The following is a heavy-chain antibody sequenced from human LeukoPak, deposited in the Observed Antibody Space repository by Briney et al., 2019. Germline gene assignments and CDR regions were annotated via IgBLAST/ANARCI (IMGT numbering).Heavy chain of an antibody. CDR1: GFTFSSYS. J-gene: IGHJ6*02. Sequence: GGSLRLSCAASGFTFSSYSMNWVRQAPGKGLEWVSSISSSSSYIYYADSVEGRFTISRDNAKNSLYLQMNSLRAEDTAVYYCARDRYYYDSSGYWFPINYYYYYGMDVWGQGTTVTVSS. V-gene: IGHV3-21*01. CDR3: ARDRYYYDSSGYWFPINYYYYYGMDV. D-gene: IGHD3-22*01. CDR2: ISSSSSYI.